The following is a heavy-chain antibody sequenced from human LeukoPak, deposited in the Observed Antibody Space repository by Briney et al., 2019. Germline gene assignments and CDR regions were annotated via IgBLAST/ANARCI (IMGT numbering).Heavy chain of an antibody. Sequence: ASVKVSCKASGYTFTSYGISWVRQAPGQGLEWMGIINPSGGSTSYAQKFQGRVTMTRDTSTSTVYMELSSLRSEDTAVYYCARDPEIVVVPAANTFDYWGQGTLVTVSS. CDR2: INPSGGST. V-gene: IGHV1-46*01. CDR1: GYTFTSYG. D-gene: IGHD2-2*01. J-gene: IGHJ4*02. CDR3: ARDPEIVVVPAANTFDY.